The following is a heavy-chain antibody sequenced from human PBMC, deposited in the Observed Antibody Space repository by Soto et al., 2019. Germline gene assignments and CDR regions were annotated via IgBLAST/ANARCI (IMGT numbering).Heavy chain of an antibody. CDR1: GYTFTSYY. D-gene: IGHD2-21*02. Sequence: ASVKVSCKASGYTFTSYYMHWVRQAPGQGLEWMGIINPSGGSTSYAQKFQGRVTMTRDTSTSTVYMELSSLRSGDTAVYYCASGSEVVTAIRDYYYGMDVWGQGTTVTVSS. CDR2: INPSGGST. J-gene: IGHJ6*02. V-gene: IGHV1-46*01. CDR3: ASGSEVVTAIRDYYYGMDV.